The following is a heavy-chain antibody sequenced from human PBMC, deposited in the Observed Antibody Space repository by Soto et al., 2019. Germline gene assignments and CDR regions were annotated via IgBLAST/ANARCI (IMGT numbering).Heavy chain of an antibody. CDR3: ARVYYDSGGYFYYYYGMLV. J-gene: IGHJ6*02. V-gene: IGHV1-69*01. CDR2: IIPIFGTA. CDR1: GGTFSSYA. D-gene: IGHD3-22*01. Sequence: QVQLVQSGAEVKKPGSSVKVSCKASGGTFSSYAISWVRQAPGQGLEWMGGIIPIFGTANYAQKFQGRVTITADESTGTAYMELSSLRSEDTAVYYCARVYYDSGGYFYYYYGMLVWLQGTTVTVSS.